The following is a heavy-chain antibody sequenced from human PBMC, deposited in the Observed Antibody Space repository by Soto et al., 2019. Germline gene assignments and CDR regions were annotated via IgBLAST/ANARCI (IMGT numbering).Heavy chain of an antibody. V-gene: IGHV1-3*01. CDR3: ARDLAHGIPYY. D-gene: IGHD2-21*01. CDR1: GGTFSSYA. J-gene: IGHJ4*02. CDR2: INAGNGNT. Sequence: ASVKVSCKASGGTFSSYAIHWVRQAPGQRLEWMGWINAGNGNTKYSQKFQGRVTITRDTSASTAYMELTSLRSEDTAVYYCARDLAHGIPYYWGQGTLVTVSS.